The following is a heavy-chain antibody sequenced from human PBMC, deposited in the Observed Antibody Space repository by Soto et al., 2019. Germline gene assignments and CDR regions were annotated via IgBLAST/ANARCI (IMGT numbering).Heavy chain of an antibody. D-gene: IGHD3-9*01. CDR2: INHSGST. Sequence: SESLALACAVYGGSFSVYYWSWIRDPPGKGLEWIGEINHSGSTNYNPSLKSRVTISVDTSKNQFSLKLSSVTAADTAVYYCARSRRNYDIWTGYYKSYGMDVWGQGTTVTVSS. CDR1: GGSFSVYY. CDR3: ARSRRNYDIWTGYYKSYGMDV. V-gene: IGHV4-34*01. J-gene: IGHJ6*02.